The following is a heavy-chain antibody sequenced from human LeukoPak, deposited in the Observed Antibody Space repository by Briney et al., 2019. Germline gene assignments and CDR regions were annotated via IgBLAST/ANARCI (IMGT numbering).Heavy chain of an antibody. J-gene: IGHJ2*01. Sequence: ASETLSLTCAVYVGSFTDYYWAWIRQPPGKGLEWIGEINHSGTTNYNPSLKSRVTTSVVTSKNQFSLKVTSVTAADTAVYYCARRREGYFDLWGRGNLVTVSS. CDR1: VGSFTDYY. CDR3: ARRREGYFDL. CDR2: INHSGTT. V-gene: IGHV4-34*01.